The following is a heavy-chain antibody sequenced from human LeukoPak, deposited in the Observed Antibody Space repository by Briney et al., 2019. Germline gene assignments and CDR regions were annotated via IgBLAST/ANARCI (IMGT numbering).Heavy chain of an antibody. Sequence: VASVKVSCKASGYTFTGYYMHWVRQAPGQGLEWMGWINPNSGGTNYAQKFQGRVTMTRNTSISTAYMELSSLRSEDTAVYYCARVKGSSWYHKYNWFDPWGQGTLVTVSS. V-gene: IGHV1-2*02. J-gene: IGHJ5*02. D-gene: IGHD6-13*01. CDR2: INPNSGGT. CDR1: GYTFTGYY. CDR3: ARVKGSSWYHKYNWFDP.